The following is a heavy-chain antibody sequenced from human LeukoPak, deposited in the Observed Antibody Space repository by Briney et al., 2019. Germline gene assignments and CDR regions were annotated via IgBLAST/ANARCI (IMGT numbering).Heavy chain of an antibody. CDR3: ARIAAAGNFYYFDY. D-gene: IGHD6-13*01. CDR2: LYYTGNT. V-gene: IGHV4-39*07. CDR1: GGSITSSSYY. J-gene: IGHJ4*02. Sequence: SETLSLTCTVSGGSITSSSYYWGWIRQPPGKGLEWIGSLYYTGNTYYNPSLKSRVTISVDTPKNQFSLKVNSMTVADTAVYYCARIAAAGNFYYFDYWGQGTLVTVSS.